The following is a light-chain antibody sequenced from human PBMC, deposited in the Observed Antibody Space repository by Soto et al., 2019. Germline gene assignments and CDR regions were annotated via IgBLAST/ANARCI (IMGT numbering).Light chain of an antibody. V-gene: IGKV1-8*01. J-gene: IGKJ4*01. CDR1: QGISSY. Sequence: AIRMTQSPSSFSASTGDRVTITCRASQGISSYLVWYQQKPGKAPKLLIYAASTLQSGVPSRFSGSGSGTDFTLTISCLQSEDFATYYCQQYYSYLSLTFGGGTKVETK. CDR3: QQYYSYLSLT. CDR2: AAS.